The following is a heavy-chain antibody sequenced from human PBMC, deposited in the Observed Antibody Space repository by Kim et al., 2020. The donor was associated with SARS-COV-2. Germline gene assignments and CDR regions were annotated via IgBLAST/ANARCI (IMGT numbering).Heavy chain of an antibody. V-gene: IGHV2-70*01. CDR3: ARRRDARQQGGYFDY. D-gene: IGHD1-1*01. J-gene: IGHJ4*02. Sequence: TSLKTRLTISRDTSKNQVVLTMTNMDPVDTATYYCARRRDARQQGGYFDYWGQGTLVTVSS.